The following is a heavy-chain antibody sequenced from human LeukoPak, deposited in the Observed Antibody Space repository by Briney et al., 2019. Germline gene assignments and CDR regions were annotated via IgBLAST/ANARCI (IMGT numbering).Heavy chain of an antibody. V-gene: IGHV1-18*01. Sequence: GASVKVSCKASGYTFTSYGISWVRQAPGQGLEWMGWISAYNGNTNYAQKLQGRVTMTTDTSTSTAYMELRSLRSDDTAVYYCARGQDPHQQLVRVAPDYWGQGTLVTVSS. J-gene: IGHJ4*02. CDR3: ARGQDPHQQLVRVAPDY. CDR1: GYTFTSYG. CDR2: ISAYNGNT. D-gene: IGHD6-13*01.